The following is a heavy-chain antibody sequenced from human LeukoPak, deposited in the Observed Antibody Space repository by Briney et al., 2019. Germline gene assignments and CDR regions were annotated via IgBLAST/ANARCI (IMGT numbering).Heavy chain of an antibody. J-gene: IGHJ4*02. V-gene: IGHV4-39*01. CDR3: ARHHTTYSSSWSLNDY. CDR2: IYYSGST. CDR1: GGPISSSSYY. Sequence: DPSETLSLTCTVSGGPISSSSYYWAWIRQPPGKGLEWIGSIYYSGSTYYNPSLKSRVTISVDTSKNQFSLKLSSVTAADTAVYYCARHHTTYSSSWSLNDYWGQGTLVTVSS. D-gene: IGHD6-13*01.